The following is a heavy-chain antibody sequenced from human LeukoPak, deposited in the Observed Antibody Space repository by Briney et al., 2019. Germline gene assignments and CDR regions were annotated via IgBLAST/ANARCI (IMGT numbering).Heavy chain of an antibody. CDR2: IKQDGSEK. Sequence: PGGSLRLSCAASGFTFSSYWMSWVRQAPGKGLEWVANIKQDGSEKYYVDSVKGRFTISRDNAKNSLYLQMNSLRAEDTAVYYCARGGAPNYGDYSWFDPWGQGTLVTVSS. CDR1: GFTFSSYW. CDR3: ARGGAPNYGDYSWFDP. V-gene: IGHV3-7*03. D-gene: IGHD4-17*01. J-gene: IGHJ5*02.